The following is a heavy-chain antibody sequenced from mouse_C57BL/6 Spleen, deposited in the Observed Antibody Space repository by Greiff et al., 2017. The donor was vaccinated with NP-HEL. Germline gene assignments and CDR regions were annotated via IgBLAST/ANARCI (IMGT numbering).Heavy chain of an antibody. V-gene: IGHV1-82*01. CDR2: IYSGDGDS. CDR3: ARDYGSSYGYFDV. CDR1: GYAFSSSW. J-gene: IGHJ1*03. Sequence: VQLQQSGPELVKSGASVKISCKASGYAFSSSWMNWVKQRLGKGLEWIGRIYSGDGDSNYNGKFKGTATLTSDNSSSTAYMQRSSLTSEDSSVYLCARDYGSSYGYFDVWGTRTTVTVSS. D-gene: IGHD1-1*01.